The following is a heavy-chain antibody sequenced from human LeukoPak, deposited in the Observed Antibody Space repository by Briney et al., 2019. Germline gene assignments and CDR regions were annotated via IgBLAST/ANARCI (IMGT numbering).Heavy chain of an antibody. CDR2: IYYSGST. CDR3: ARTITIFAFDP. V-gene: IGHV4-31*03. Sequence: SETLSLTCTVSGGSISSGGYYWSWIRQHPGKGLEWIGYIYYSGSTYYNPSLKRRVTISVDTSKNQFSLKLSSVTAADTAVYYCARTITIFAFDPWGQGTLVTVSS. J-gene: IGHJ5*02. CDR1: GGSISSGGYY. D-gene: IGHD3-3*01.